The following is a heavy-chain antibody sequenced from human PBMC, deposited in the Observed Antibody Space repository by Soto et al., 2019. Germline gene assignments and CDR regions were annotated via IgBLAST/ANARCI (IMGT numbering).Heavy chain of an antibody. D-gene: IGHD6-19*01. Sequence: SETLSLTCAVSGGSISRGGYSWSGVRQPPGKGLVWIGEIYPTGTTNYNPSLKSRVSISVDTSKNQFSLQLSSVTAADTASYYCARDPGRALAVYWGEGTLVTVS. CDR2: IYPTGTT. CDR1: GGSISRGGYS. V-gene: IGHV4-30-2*01. CDR3: ARDPGRALAVY. J-gene: IGHJ4*02.